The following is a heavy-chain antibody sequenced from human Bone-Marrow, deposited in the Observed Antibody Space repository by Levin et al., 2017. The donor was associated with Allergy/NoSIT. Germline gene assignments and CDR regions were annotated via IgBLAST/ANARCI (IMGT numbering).Heavy chain of an antibody. D-gene: IGHD3-22*01. V-gene: IGHV3-9*01. CDR1: GFTFGDYA. CDR2: ISPNSGSI. CDR3: VKDIDSDSSGYYLGWTLDF. J-gene: IGHJ3*01. Sequence: GGSLRLSCAASGFTFGDYAMHWVRQAPGRGLEWVSGISPNSGSILYADSVKGRFTISRHNAEHSLFMEMNSLRPEDTALYYCVKDIDSDSSGYYLGWTLDFWGQGAMVTVYS.